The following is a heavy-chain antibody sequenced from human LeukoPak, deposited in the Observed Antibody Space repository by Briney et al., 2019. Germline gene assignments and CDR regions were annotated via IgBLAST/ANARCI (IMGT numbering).Heavy chain of an antibody. CDR1: GGLITTTTCY. Sequence: SETLSLTCTVSGGLITTTTCYWGWIRQSPGKGPEWIASIYYRGDTYYNASLESRVSISIDTSKNQFSLKLNSMNAADTAVYFCGRQPVVNRGAVASNFDSWGQGTLVTVSA. J-gene: IGHJ4*02. CDR2: IYYRGDT. V-gene: IGHV4-39*01. D-gene: IGHD6-19*01. CDR3: GRQPVVNRGAVASNFDS.